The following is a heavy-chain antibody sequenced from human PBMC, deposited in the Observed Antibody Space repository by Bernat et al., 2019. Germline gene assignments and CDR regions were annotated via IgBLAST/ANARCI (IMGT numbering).Heavy chain of an antibody. CDR1: GYTFTGYY. D-gene: IGHD3-16*01. V-gene: IGHV1-2*06. J-gene: IGHJ1*01. CDR3: ASILFWAGPEFFQH. Sequence: QVQLVQSGAEVKKPGASVKVSCKASGYTFTGYYMHWVRQAPGQGLEWMGRINPNSGSTNYAQKFQGRVTMTRDTSISTAYMELSRLRSDDTAVYYCASILFWAGPEFFQHWGQGTLVTVSS. CDR2: INPNSGST.